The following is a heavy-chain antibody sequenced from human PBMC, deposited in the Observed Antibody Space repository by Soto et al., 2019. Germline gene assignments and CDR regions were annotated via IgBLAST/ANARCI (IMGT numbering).Heavy chain of an antibody. D-gene: IGHD2-15*01. V-gene: IGHV3-74*01. Sequence: EVQLVESGGGLVQPGGSLRLSCAASGFTFSNYWMYWVRQAPGKGLVWVSRINSDGSVSSYADSVKGRLTISRDNVKNTLYLQMGGLRAEDTAVYYCARGDCVGGTCYSLAGSFYYYMDVWGKGTTVTVFS. CDR2: INSDGSVS. CDR1: GFTFSNYW. CDR3: ARGDCVGGTCYSLAGSFYYYMDV. J-gene: IGHJ6*03.